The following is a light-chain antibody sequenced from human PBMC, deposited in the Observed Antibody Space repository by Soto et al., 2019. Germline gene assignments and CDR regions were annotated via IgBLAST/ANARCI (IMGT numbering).Light chain of an antibody. CDR2: DAS. Sequence: EIVLTQSPGTLSLSPGERATLSCRASHTISSSYLAWYQQKPGQPPRLLIYDASTRATGIPDRFSGSGSGTDFTLTISRLEPEDFAVYYCQQYGRSPSTFGGGTKV. CDR1: HTISSSY. CDR3: QQYGRSPST. J-gene: IGKJ4*01. V-gene: IGKV3-20*01.